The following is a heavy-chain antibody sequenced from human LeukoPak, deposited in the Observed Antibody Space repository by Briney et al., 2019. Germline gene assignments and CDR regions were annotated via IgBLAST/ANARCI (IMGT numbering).Heavy chain of an antibody. J-gene: IGHJ4*02. Sequence: SETLSLTCAVYDGSFRGYYWSWIRQPPGTGLEWIGEINHSGSTKYNPSLKSRVTVSVDTSDNQVSLRLSSVTAADTAVYYCARGRSRDDVWGSYRTFDYWGQGTLVTVSS. D-gene: IGHD3-16*02. CDR3: ARGRSRDDVWGSYRTFDY. V-gene: IGHV4-34*01. CDR2: INHSGST. CDR1: DGSFRGYY.